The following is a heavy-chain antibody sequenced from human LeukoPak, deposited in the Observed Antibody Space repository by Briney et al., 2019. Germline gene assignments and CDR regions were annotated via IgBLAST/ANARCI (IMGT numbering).Heavy chain of an antibody. V-gene: IGHV5-51*01. J-gene: IGHJ3*02. CDR3: ARTDYYGSGTYAFDI. Sequence: GESLKISCKGSGYSFTSYWIGWVRQMPGKGLEWMGIIYPGDSDTRYSPSFQGLVTISADKSISTAYLQWSSLKASDTAMYYCARTDYYGSGTYAFDIWGQGTMVTVSS. CDR1: GYSFTSYW. D-gene: IGHD3-10*01. CDR2: IYPGDSDT.